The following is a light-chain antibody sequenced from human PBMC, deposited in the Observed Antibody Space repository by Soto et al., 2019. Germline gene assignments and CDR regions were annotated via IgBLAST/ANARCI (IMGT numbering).Light chain of an antibody. CDR2: GAS. Sequence: EIAMTQSPVTLSVSPGERATLSCRASQSVSSNLARYQQKPGQSPRLLIYGASTRATGIPARFSGSGSGTDFTLTISSLQSEDFAVYYCQQYNKWPPFFGPGTKVDSK. CDR1: QSVSSN. CDR3: QQYNKWPPF. J-gene: IGKJ3*01. V-gene: IGKV3-15*01.